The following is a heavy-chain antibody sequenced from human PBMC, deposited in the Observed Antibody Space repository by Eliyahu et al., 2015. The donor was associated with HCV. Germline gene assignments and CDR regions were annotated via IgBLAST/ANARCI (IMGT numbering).Heavy chain of an antibody. J-gene: IGHJ3*02. V-gene: IGHV4-30-2*01. Sequence: QLQLQESGSGLVKPSQTLSLTCAVSGGSISSGGYSWSWIRQPPGKGLEWIGYIYHSGSYYYNPSLKSRVTISVDRSKNQFSLKLSSVTAADTAVYYCAREIHTTGGGAFDIWGQGTMVTVSS. D-gene: IGHD4-17*01. CDR2: IYHSGSY. CDR1: GGSISSGGYS. CDR3: AREIHTTGGGAFDI.